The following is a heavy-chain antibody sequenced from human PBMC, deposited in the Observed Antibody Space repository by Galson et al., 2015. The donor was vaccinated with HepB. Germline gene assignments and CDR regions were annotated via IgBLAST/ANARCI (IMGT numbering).Heavy chain of an antibody. CDR2: INPNSGGT. D-gene: IGHD3-10*01. J-gene: IGHJ4*02. CDR1: GYTFTGYY. V-gene: IGHV1-2*02. Sequence: SVKVSCKASGYTFTGYYMHWVRQAPGQGLEWMGWINPNSGGTNYAQKFQGRVTMTRDTSISTAYMELSRLRSDDTAVYYCATQKGAGFGEYIPLPCDYWGQGTLVTVSS. CDR3: ATQKGAGFGEYIPLPCDY.